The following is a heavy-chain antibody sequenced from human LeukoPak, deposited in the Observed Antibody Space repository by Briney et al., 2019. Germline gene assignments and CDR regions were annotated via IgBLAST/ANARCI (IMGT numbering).Heavy chain of an antibody. CDR1: GFTFSSYA. CDR3: AKGGSSGYYNHFDY. Sequence: GGSLRLSCAASGFTFSSYAMSWVRQAPGKGLEWVSTIGGSGGSTYYADSVKGRFTISRDNSKNTLYLQMNSLRAEDTAVYYCAKGGSSGYYNHFDYWGQGTLVTVSS. CDR2: IGGSGGST. J-gene: IGHJ4*02. V-gene: IGHV3-23*01. D-gene: IGHD3-22*01.